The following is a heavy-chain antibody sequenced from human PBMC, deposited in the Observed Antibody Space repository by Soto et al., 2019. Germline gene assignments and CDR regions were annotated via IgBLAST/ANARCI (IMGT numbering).Heavy chain of an antibody. CDR2: ISGSGGST. CDR3: AKVAYCGGDCSYYYYYMDV. D-gene: IGHD2-21*01. CDR1: GFTFGSYA. V-gene: IGHV3-23*01. J-gene: IGHJ6*03. Sequence: GGSLTRSCAASGFTFGSYAMRWGCQAPGKGLEWVSAISGSGGSTYYADSVKGRFTISRDNSKNTLYLQMNSLRAEDTAVYYCAKVAYCGGDCSYYYYYMDVWGKGT.